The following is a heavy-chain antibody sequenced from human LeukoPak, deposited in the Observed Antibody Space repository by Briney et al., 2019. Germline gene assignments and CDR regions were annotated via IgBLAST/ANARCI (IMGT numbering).Heavy chain of an antibody. Sequence: SQTLSLTCAISGDSVSSNSAAWNWIRQSPSRSLEWLGRTYYRSKWYNDHAVSVKSRITINPDTSKNQFSLQLNSVTPEDTAVYYCARGLKSSSWEPLDFDYWGQGTLVTVSS. V-gene: IGHV6-1*01. CDR3: ARGLKSSSWEPLDFDY. D-gene: IGHD6-13*01. CDR1: GDSVSSNSAA. J-gene: IGHJ4*02. CDR2: TYYRSKWYN.